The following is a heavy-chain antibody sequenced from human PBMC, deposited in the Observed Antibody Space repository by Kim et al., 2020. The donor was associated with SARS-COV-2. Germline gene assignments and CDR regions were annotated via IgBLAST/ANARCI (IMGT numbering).Heavy chain of an antibody. D-gene: IGHD3-10*01. J-gene: IGHJ4*02. Sequence: TSYAQKFQGGVTMTRDTSTSTVDMERSSLRSEDTAVYYCARARLRGSPDYWGQGTLVTVSS. CDR2: T. CDR3: ARARLRGSPDY. V-gene: IGHV1-46*01.